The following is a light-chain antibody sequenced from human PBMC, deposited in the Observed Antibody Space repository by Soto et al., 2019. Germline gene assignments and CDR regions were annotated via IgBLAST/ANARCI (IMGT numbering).Light chain of an antibody. CDR2: DAS. Sequence: EIVLTQSPATLSLSPGERATLSCRASQSVSSLLAWYQQKPGQAPRLLIYDASNRATGIPARFSGSGSGTDFTLTISSLEPEDFAVYYCQQRSNWPPITFGQGTRLEIK. CDR1: QSVSSL. J-gene: IGKJ5*01. CDR3: QQRSNWPPIT. V-gene: IGKV3-11*01.